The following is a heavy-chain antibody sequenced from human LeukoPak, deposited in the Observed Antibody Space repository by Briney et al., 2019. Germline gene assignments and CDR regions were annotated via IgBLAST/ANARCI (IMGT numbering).Heavy chain of an antibody. J-gene: IGHJ6*02. V-gene: IGHV4-34*01. CDR2: INHSGSA. CDR1: GGSFSGYY. Sequence: SETLSLTCAVYGGSFSGYYWSWIRQPPGKGLGWIGEINHSGSANYNPSLKSRVTMSIDTSKNHFSLKLISVTAADTAVYYCREERRRTSGSYGMYDYYGMDVWGQGTTVTVSS. CDR3: REERRRTSGSYGMYDYYGMDV. D-gene: IGHD1-26*01.